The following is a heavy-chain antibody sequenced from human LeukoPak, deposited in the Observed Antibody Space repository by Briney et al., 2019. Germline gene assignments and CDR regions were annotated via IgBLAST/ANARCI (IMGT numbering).Heavy chain of an antibody. CDR1: GFTFSSYA. Sequence: PGGSLRLSCAASGFTFSSYAMSWVRQAPGKGLEWVSAISGSGGSTYYADSVKGRFTISRDNSNNTLYLQMNSLRAEDTAIYYCAKDRGNFYGSGSYFPPGGDYWGQGTLVTVSS. J-gene: IGHJ4*02. CDR2: ISGSGGST. CDR3: AKDRGNFYGSGSYFPPGGDY. D-gene: IGHD3-10*01. V-gene: IGHV3-23*01.